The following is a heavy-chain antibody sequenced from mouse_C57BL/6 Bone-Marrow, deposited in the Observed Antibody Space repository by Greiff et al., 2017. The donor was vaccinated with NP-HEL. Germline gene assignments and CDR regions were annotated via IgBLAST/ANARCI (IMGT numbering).Heavy chain of an antibody. V-gene: IGHV1-55*01. CDR1: GYTFTSYW. CDR2: IYPGSGST. J-gene: IGHJ4*01. Sequence: VKLQQPGAELVKPGASVKMSCKASGYTFTSYWITWVKQRPGQGLEWIGDIYPGSGSTNYNEKFKSKATLTVDTSSSTAYMQLSSLTSEDSAVYYCARKGRRDYAMDYWGQGTSVTVSS. CDR3: ARKGRRDYAMDY.